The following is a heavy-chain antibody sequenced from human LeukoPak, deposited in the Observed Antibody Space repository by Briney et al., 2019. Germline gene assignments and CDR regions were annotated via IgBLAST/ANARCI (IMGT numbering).Heavy chain of an antibody. J-gene: IGHJ4*02. CDR2: IRSKAYGGTT. CDR3: TRKGGPTLDY. CDR1: GFTFGDYA. Sequence: GGSLRLSCTASGFTFGDYAMSWVRQALGKGLEWVGFIRSKAYGGTTEYAASVKGRFTISRDDSKSIAYLQMNSLKTEDTAVYYCTRKGGPTLDYWGQGTLVTVSS. V-gene: IGHV3-49*04. D-gene: IGHD3-16*01.